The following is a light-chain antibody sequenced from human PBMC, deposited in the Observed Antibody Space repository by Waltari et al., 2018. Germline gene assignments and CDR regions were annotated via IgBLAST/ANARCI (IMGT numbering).Light chain of an antibody. V-gene: IGLV8-61*01. Sequence: QTVVTQEPSFSVSPGGTVTLTCGLSSGSVSPSYYPSWYQQTPGQAPRTLIYSTNTRSSGVPDRFSGSILGNKAALTITGAQADDESDYYCVLYMGSGYVVFGGGTKLTVL. J-gene: IGLJ2*01. CDR3: VLYMGSGYVV. CDR2: STN. CDR1: SGSVSPSYY.